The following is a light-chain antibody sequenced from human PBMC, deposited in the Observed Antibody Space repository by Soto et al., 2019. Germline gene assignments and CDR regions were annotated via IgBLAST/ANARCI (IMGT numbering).Light chain of an antibody. Sequence: IVMTQSPRSLAVAPGESASISCRSSQSLLYTNGHKYLDWFVQKPGQSPQLLIYLTSNRASGVPDRFSGSASGTEFTLRNSRVEAGDVGVYYCMQALETQWTFGQGTKVEIK. CDR2: LTS. CDR3: MQALETQWT. J-gene: IGKJ1*01. V-gene: IGKV2-28*01. CDR1: QSLLYTNGHKY.